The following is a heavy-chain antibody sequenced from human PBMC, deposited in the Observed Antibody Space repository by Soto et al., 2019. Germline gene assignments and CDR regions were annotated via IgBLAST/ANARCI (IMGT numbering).Heavy chain of an antibody. CDR2: ITTDKGKT. J-gene: IGHJ4*02. CDR3: ATRSPAFDY. CDR1: GYTFTSYG. V-gene: IGHV1-18*01. Sequence: GPSVKVSCKTSGYTFTSYGITWVRQAPGQGLEWMGWITTDKGKTTYAQKFQGRVTMTTDTSTSTAYMELRSLRSDDTAVYYRATRSPAFDYWGQGTLVTVSS.